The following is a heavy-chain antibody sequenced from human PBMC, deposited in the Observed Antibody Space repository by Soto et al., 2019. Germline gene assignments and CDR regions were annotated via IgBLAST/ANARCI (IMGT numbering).Heavy chain of an antibody. CDR1: GCTFSSYA. V-gene: IGHV1-69*13. J-gene: IGHJ5*02. CDR3: ARGGITAVAGRMDNWFDP. D-gene: IGHD6-19*01. Sequence: SVKVSCKASGCTFSSYAISWVRQAPGQGLEWMGGIIPIFGTANYAQKFQGRVTTTADESTSTAYMELSSLRSEETAVYYCARGGITAVAGRMDNWFDPWGQGT. CDR2: IIPIFGTA.